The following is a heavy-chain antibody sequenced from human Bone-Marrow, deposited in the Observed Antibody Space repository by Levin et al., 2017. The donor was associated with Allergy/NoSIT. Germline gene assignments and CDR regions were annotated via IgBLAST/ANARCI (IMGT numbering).Heavy chain of an antibody. CDR1: GDSVTNVRYY. V-gene: IGHV4-61*01. CDR2: IYFSGST. J-gene: IGHJ4*02. CDR3: ARDRLSGRSPLAFES. D-gene: IGHD1-26*01. Sequence: GSLRLSCTVSGDSVTNVRYYLTWIRQSPGGGLEWIGYIYFSGSTNYNPSLESRVTMSVDTSKNQFSLTLSSVTAADTAVYYCARDRLSGRSPLAFESWGQGILVTVSS.